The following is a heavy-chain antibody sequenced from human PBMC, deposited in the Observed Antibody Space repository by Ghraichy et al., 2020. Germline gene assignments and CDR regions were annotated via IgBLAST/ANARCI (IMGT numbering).Heavy chain of an antibody. J-gene: IGHJ4*02. CDR1: GDSISSGDNY. D-gene: IGHD6-25*01. CDR3: LRGRQRPYY. V-gene: IGHV4-30-4*01. Sequence: SETLSLTCTVSGDSISSGDNYWSWVRQPPGEGLEWIGYTHYSGSTYYNPSLKSRVTISTDTSKNQFSLNLTSVTAADTARYFSLRGRQRPYYWGQGTLVTVSS. CDR2: THYSGST.